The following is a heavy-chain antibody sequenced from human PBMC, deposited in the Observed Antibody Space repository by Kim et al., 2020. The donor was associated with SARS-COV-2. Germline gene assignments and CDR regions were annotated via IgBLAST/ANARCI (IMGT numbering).Heavy chain of an antibody. CDR1: GFTFDDYA. J-gene: IGHJ4*02. CDR2: ISWNSGSI. Sequence: GGSLRLSCAASGFTFDDYAMHWVRQAPGKGLEWVSGISWNSGSIGYADSVKGRFTISRDNAKNSLYLQMNSLRAEDTALYYCARSDSSGYYPTHFDYWGQGTLVTVSS. CDR3: ARSDSSGYYPTHFDY. V-gene: IGHV3-9*01. D-gene: IGHD3-22*01.